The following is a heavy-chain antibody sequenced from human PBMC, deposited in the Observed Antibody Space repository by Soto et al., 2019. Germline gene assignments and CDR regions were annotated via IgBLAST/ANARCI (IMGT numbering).Heavy chain of an antibody. Sequence: SVKVSSKASGYTSTSYVISWLRQAPGQGLEWMGWISAYNGNTNYAQKLQGRVTMTTDTSTSTAYMELRSLRSDDTAVYYCARSGAAGPNRDDWGQGSVVTVSS. V-gene: IGHV1-18*04. CDR1: GYTSTSYV. CDR3: ARSGAAGPNRDD. D-gene: IGHD6-13*01. CDR2: ISAYNGNT. J-gene: IGHJ4*02.